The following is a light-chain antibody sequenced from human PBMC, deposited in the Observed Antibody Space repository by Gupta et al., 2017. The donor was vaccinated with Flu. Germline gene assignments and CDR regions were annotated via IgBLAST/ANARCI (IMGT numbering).Light chain of an antibody. J-gene: IGKJ2*01. CDR3: QEYNNWPPYT. CDR2: GAS. CDR1: QSVNSN. V-gene: IGKV3-15*01. Sequence: EVVMTQSPATVSVSPGERVTLSCRASQSVNSNLAWYQQKPGQSPRLLIYGASTRATGIPARFSGSGSGTDFTLTISSLQSEDAAVYYCQEYNNWPPYTFGQGTKLEIK.